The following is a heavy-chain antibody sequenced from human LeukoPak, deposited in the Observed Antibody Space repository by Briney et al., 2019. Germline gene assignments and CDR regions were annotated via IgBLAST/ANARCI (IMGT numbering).Heavy chain of an antibody. CDR3: ARGGSFGLKGNLDS. Sequence: GASVKVSCKASGYSFTSYDINWVRQAPGQGLEWMGWMSPYGGDKKYAQKFQARVTMTRDTSESTAYMELAGLASEDTAIYYCARGGSFGLKGNLDSWGQGTLVIVSS. J-gene: IGHJ4*02. V-gene: IGHV1-8*01. D-gene: IGHD3/OR15-3a*01. CDR2: MSPYGGDK. CDR1: GYSFTSYD.